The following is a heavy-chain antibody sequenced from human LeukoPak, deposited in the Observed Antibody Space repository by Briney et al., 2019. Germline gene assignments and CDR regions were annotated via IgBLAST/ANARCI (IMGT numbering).Heavy chain of an antibody. CDR2: IYPGDSDT. D-gene: IGHD6-13*01. Sequence: GESLKISCKGSGYSFTSYWIGWVRQMPGKGLEWMGIIYPGDSDTRYSPSFQGQVTISADKSISSAYLQWSSLKASDTAMYYCASARFIAAANDAFEIWGQGTMVTVSS. V-gene: IGHV5-51*01. CDR3: ASARFIAAANDAFEI. J-gene: IGHJ3*02. CDR1: GYSFTSYW.